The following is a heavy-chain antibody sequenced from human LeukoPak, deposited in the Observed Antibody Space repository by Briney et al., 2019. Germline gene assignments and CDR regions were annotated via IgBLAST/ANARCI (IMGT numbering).Heavy chain of an antibody. CDR3: VRYGVYRGMDV. V-gene: IGHV4-59*01. J-gene: IGHJ6*02. CDR1: GGSISGYY. CDR2: MYYSGIT. D-gene: IGHD5-12*01. Sequence: PSETLSLTCTVSGGSISGYYWSWIRQPPGKGLEWIGYMYYSGITSYNPSLKGRVTISVDTSKNQFSLKLSSVTAADTAVYYCVRYGVYRGMDVWGQGTTVTVSS.